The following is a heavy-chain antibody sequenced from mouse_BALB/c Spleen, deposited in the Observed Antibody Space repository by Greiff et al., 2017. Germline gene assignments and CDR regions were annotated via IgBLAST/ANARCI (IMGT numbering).Heavy chain of an antibody. J-gene: IGHJ3*01. V-gene: IGHV1S81*02. CDR2: INPSNGRT. Sequence: QVQLQQPGAELVKPGASVKLSCKASGYTFTSYWMLWVKQRPGQGLEWIGEINPSNGRTNYNEKFKSKATLTVDKSSSTAYMQLSSLTSEDSAVYYCARSGGSSSAWFAYWGQGTLVTVSA. D-gene: IGHD1-1*01. CDR1: GYTFTSYW. CDR3: ARSGGSSSAWFAY.